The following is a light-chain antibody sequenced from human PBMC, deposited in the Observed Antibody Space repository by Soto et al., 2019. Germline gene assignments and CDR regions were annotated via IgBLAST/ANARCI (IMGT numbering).Light chain of an antibody. J-gene: IGKJ2*01. Sequence: DIQMTQSPSTLSASVGDRVTITCRASQSISSWLAWYQQKPGKAPKLLIYDASSLESGVPSRFSGSGSGTEFPPTISSLQPDEFATYYGQQYNSYSPYTFGQGTKLDIK. V-gene: IGKV1-5*01. CDR3: QQYNSYSPYT. CDR1: QSISSW. CDR2: DAS.